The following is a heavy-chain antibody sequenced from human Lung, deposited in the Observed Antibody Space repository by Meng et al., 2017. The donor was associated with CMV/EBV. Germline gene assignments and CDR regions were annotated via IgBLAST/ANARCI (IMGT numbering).Heavy chain of an antibody. J-gene: IGHJ4*02. D-gene: IGHD2/OR15-2a*01. CDR2: INHSGST. CDR3: ARGFLSFVRVFDY. Sequence: QGEIQQWGAGLFKPSETLSLTCAVYGGSFSGYYWSWIRQPPGKGLEWIGEINHSGSTNYNPSLKSRVTISVDTSKNQFSLKLSSVTAADTAVYYCARGFLSFVRVFDYWGQGTLVTVSS. V-gene: IGHV4-34*01. CDR1: GGSFSGYY.